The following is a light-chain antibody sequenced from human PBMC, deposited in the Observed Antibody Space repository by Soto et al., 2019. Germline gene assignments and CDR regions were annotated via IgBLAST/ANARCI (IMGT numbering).Light chain of an antibody. CDR2: DAS. CDR3: QQRSNWPPWT. J-gene: IGKJ1*01. Sequence: EIVLTQFPGTLSLSPGERATLSCRASQSVGSNYLAWYQQKPGQAPRLLIYDASNRATGIPARFSGSGSGTDFTLTISSLEPEDFAVYYCQQRSNWPPWTFGQGTKVDIK. V-gene: IGKV3-11*01. CDR1: QSVGSNY.